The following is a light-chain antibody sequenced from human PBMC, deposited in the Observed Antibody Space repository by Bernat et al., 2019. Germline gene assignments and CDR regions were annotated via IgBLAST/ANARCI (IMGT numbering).Light chain of an antibody. J-gene: IGLJ3*02. CDR2: GNS. CDR3: QSYARSLSGWV. V-gene: IGLV1-40*01. CDR1: SSNIGAGYD. Sequence: QSVLTQPPSVSGAPGKRVTISCTGSSSNIGAGYDVHWYQQLPGTATKLLIYGNSNRPSGVPDRFSGSKSGTSAYLAITGLQAEDEADYYCQSYARSLSGWVFGGVTKLTV.